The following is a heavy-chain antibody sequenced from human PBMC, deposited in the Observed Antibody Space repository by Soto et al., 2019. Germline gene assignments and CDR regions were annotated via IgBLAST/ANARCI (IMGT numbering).Heavy chain of an antibody. Sequence: QLQLQESGSGLVKPSQTLSLTCAVSGDSISSGVYSWIWIRQPPGKGLEWIGYIDHTGSTYYNPSLKSRVTISVDRSKDQVSLKLSSVTAADTAVYYCARGDYDAGWYFDLWGRGTLVTVAS. CDR2: IDHTGST. D-gene: IGHD4-17*01. J-gene: IGHJ2*01. CDR3: ARGDYDAGWYFDL. V-gene: IGHV4-30-2*01. CDR1: GDSISSGVYS.